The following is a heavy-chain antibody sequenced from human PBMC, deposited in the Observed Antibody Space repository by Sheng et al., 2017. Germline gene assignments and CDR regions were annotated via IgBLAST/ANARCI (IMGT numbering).Heavy chain of an antibody. Sequence: EVQLVESGGGLVKPGGSLRLSCAASGFTFSSYSMNWVRQAPGKGLEWVSSISSSSSYIYYADSVKGRFTISRDNAKNSLYLQMNSLRVEDTAVYYCARVGNYYGSGSYSNYYYYYMDVWGKGTTVTV. V-gene: IGHV3-21*01. CDR2: ISSSSSYI. CDR3: ARVGNYYGSGSYSNYYYYYMDV. CDR1: GFTFSSYS. J-gene: IGHJ6*03. D-gene: IGHD3-10*01.